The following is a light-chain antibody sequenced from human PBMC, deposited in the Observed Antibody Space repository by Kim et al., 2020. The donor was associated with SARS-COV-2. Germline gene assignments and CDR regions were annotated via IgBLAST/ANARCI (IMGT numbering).Light chain of an antibody. CDR3: QVWDSSSDHRV. CDR1: NIGSKS. Sequence: PGKTAMITCGGNNIGSKSVHWYQQKRGQAPVLVIYYDSDRPSGIPERFSGSNSGNTGTRTISRVEAGDEADYYCQVWDSSSDHRVFGGGTQLTVL. V-gene: IGLV3-21*04. J-gene: IGLJ2*01. CDR2: YDS.